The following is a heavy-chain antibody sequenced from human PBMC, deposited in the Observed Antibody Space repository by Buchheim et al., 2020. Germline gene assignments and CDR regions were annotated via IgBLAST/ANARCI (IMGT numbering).Heavy chain of an antibody. CDR1: GGSFNGYF. V-gene: IGHV4-34*01. CDR3: ARVINIGLPVIGRWYFDL. D-gene: IGHD3-16*02. J-gene: IGHJ2*01. CDR2: INYSGST. Sequence: QVQLQQWGAGPLKPSETLSLTCTVHGGSFNGYFWSCIRQPPGKGLEWIGEINYSGSTNYKPSLKSRVTISVEPSTKPLSLKLSSVTAADTAVYYCARVINIGLPVIGRWYFDLWGRGTL.